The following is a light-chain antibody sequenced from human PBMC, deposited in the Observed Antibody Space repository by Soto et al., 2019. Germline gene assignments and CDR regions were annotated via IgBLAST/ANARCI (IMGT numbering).Light chain of an antibody. CDR2: SNN. CDR1: SSNIGGNS. J-gene: IGLJ1*01. V-gene: IGLV1-44*01. Sequence: QSVLTQPPSVSAAPGQKVTISCSGSSSNIGGNSVSWYHQLPGTAPKLLIYSNNQRPSGVPDRFSGSKSGTSASLAISGLQSEDEAEYYCAAWDDSLNGYYVFGTGTKVTVL. CDR3: AAWDDSLNGYYV.